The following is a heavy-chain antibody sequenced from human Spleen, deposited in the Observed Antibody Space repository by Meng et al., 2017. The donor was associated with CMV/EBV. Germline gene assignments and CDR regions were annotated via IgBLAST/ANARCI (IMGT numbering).Heavy chain of an antibody. CDR3: ARDPAAFDF. V-gene: IGHV6-1*01. Sequence: QWQQSGPGLGKPSQTPSLTRAIPGDSVSTNSAAWNWIRQSPSGGLEWLGRTYYKSKWYNDYAESVKSRITINPDTSKNQFSLQLNSVTPEDTAVYYCARDPAAFDFWGQGILVTVSS. CDR1: GDSVSTNSAA. D-gene: IGHD6-25*01. CDR2: TYYKSKWYN. J-gene: IGHJ4*02.